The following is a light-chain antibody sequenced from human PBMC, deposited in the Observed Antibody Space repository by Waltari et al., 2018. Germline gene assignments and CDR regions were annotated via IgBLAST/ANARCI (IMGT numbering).Light chain of an antibody. CDR2: GAS. Sequence: EIVLTQSPATLSLSPGERATLSCRASQSVDSYVPWYQQKPGQTPRLLVYGASNRATGIPARFSGSGSGTDFTLTIDSLESEDFAVYYCHQRSNWPITFGQGTRLEIK. V-gene: IGKV3-11*01. J-gene: IGKJ5*01. CDR1: QSVDSY. CDR3: HQRSNWPIT.